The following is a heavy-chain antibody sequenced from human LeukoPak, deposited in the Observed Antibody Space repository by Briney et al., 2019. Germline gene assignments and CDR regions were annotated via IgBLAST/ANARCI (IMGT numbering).Heavy chain of an antibody. Sequence: ASVKVSCKVSGYTFTDHYMHWVRQAPGQGLEWMGWINPNSGGTNYAQKFQGRVTMTRDTSISTAYMELSRLRSDDTAVYYCARGDSLWFGELLSHFDYWGQGTLVTVSS. V-gene: IGHV1-2*02. J-gene: IGHJ4*02. CDR1: GYTFTDHY. D-gene: IGHD3-10*01. CDR2: INPNSGGT. CDR3: ARGDSLWFGELLSHFDY.